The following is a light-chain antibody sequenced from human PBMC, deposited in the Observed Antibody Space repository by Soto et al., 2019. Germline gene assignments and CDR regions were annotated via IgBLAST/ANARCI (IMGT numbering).Light chain of an antibody. CDR1: QSISYW. J-gene: IGKJ2*01. V-gene: IGKV1-5*01. CDR2: GAS. CDR3: QQYNSYSPFT. Sequence: DIQMTQSPSTLSASVGDRVTITCRASQSISYWLAWYQQKPGKAPKLLIYGASNLQSGVPSRFSGSGSGTEFTLTISSLQPGDFATYSCQQYNSYSPFTFGQGTNLAI.